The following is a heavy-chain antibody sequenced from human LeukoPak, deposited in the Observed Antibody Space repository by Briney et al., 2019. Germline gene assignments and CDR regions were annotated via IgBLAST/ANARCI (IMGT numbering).Heavy chain of an antibody. CDR2: IWYDGSNK. CDR3: ARDHGSGSYYMTAIALDY. D-gene: IGHD3-10*01. Sequence: GGSLRLSCAASGFTFSSYGMHWVRQAPGKGLEWVAVIWYDGSNKYYADSVKGRFTISRDNSKNTLYLQMNSLRAEDTAVYYCARDHGSGSYYMTAIALDYWGRGTLVTVSS. CDR1: GFTFSSYG. V-gene: IGHV3-33*01. J-gene: IGHJ4*02.